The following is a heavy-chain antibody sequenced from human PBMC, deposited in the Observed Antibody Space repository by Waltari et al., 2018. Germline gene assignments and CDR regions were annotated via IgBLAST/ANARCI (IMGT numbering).Heavy chain of an antibody. CDR2: ISSSSSTI. CDR1: GFTFSSYS. CDR3: ARDKGYYGSGSPLYYYGMDV. J-gene: IGHJ6*02. V-gene: IGHV3-48*01. D-gene: IGHD3-10*01. Sequence: EVQLVESGGGLVQPGGSLRLSCAASGFTFSSYSMNWVRQAPGKGLEWVSYISSSSSTIYYADSWKGRFTISRDNAKNSLYLQMNSLRAEDTAVYYCARDKGYYGSGSPLYYYGMDVWGQGTTVIVSS.